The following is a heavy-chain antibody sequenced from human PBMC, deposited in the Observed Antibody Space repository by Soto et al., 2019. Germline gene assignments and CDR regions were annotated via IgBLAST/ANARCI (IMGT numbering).Heavy chain of an antibody. D-gene: IGHD1-1*01. Sequence: EVQLLESGGGLVQPGGSLRLSCAASGFTFSTCAMTWVRQTPGKGLEWVSSVTNSGSNTYHADSVKGRFTISRDNSKNMLFLQMNSLRAEDTALYYCAKDLAATATGDSFDIWGQGTMVTVSS. CDR1: GFTFSTCA. CDR3: AKDLAATATGDSFDI. CDR2: VTNSGSNT. V-gene: IGHV3-23*01. J-gene: IGHJ3*02.